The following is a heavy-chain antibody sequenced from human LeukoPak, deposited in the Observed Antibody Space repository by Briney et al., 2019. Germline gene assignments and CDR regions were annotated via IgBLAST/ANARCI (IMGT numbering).Heavy chain of an antibody. CDR1: GGSISSSNW. V-gene: IGHV4-4*02. Sequence: SETLSLTCAVSGGSISSSNWWSWVRQPPGKGLEWIGEIYHSGSTNYNPSLKSRVTISVDKSKNQFSLKLSSVTAADTAVYYCARVSVATDFLFDYWGQGTLVTVSS. CDR2: IYHSGST. D-gene: IGHD2-15*01. J-gene: IGHJ4*02. CDR3: ARVSVATDFLFDY.